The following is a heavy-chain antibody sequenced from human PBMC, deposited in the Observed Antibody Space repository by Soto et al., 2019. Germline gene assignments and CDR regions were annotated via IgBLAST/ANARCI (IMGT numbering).Heavy chain of an antibody. J-gene: IGHJ6*02. Sequence: QVQLVESGGGVVQPGRSLRLSCAASGFTFSSYGMHWVRQAPGKGLEWVGVIWYDGSNKYYADSVKGRFTISRDNSKNKLYLQMNSLRAENTTVYYCAIEKPPAPLLLYYYGIDVWGQGTTVTVSS. CDR3: AIEKPPAPLLLYYYGIDV. CDR1: GFTFSSYG. CDR2: IWYDGSNK. D-gene: IGHD3-22*01. V-gene: IGHV3-33*01.